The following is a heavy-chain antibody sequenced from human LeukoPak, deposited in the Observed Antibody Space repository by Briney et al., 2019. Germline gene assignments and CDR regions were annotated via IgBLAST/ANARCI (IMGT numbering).Heavy chain of an antibody. J-gene: IGHJ4*02. Sequence: VASVTVSCTASGYTFTSYYMHWVRQAPGQGLEGMGWINPNSGGTNYAQKFQGRVTMTRDTSISTAYMELSRLRSDDTAVYYCARVATIFGVVHDYWGQGTLVTVSS. CDR1: GYTFTSYY. CDR3: ARVATIFGVVHDY. CDR2: INPNSGGT. V-gene: IGHV1-2*02. D-gene: IGHD3-3*01.